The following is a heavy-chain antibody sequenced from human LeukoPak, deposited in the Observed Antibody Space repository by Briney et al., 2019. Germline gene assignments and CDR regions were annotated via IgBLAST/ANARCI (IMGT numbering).Heavy chain of an antibody. CDR3: ARDGYSYTDV. CDR1: GGSLSTAY. J-gene: IGHJ4*02. D-gene: IGHD5-18*01. CDR2: IYHTGNA. V-gene: IGHV4-59*01. Sequence: SETLSLTCTVSGGSLSTAYWSWIRQPPGKGLEWIAYIYHTGNAKYNPSLKSRVTMSVDTSKNQFSLRLSSVITADTAVYYCARDGYSYTDVWGQGILVTVSS.